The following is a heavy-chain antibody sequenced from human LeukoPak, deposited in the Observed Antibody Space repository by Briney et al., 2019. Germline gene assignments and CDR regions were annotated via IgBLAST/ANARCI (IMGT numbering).Heavy chain of an antibody. Sequence: PSETLSLTCTVSGGSISSSTYYWGWIRQPPGKGLEWIGNIYYSGSTYYNPSLKSRVTISVDTSRNQFSLKLSSVTATDTALYYCVRDYGAYYFDYWGQGTLVSVSS. CDR3: VRDYGAYYFDY. D-gene: IGHD3-10*01. CDR1: GGSISSSTYY. V-gene: IGHV4-39*02. J-gene: IGHJ4*02. CDR2: IYYSGST.